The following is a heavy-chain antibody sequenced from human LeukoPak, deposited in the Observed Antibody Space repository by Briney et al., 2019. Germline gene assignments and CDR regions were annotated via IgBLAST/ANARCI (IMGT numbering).Heavy chain of an antibody. V-gene: IGHV4-34*01. CDR2: INHNGST. CDR3: ARGYYGSGSHCCHMDV. CDR1: VGSFSGYY. J-gene: IGHJ6*03. D-gene: IGHD3-10*01. Sequence: KASETLSLTCAVYVGSFSGYYWSWIRQPPGKGLEWIGEINHNGSTNYNSSLKSRVTISVDTSKNQFSLKLTSVTAADTAVYYCARGYYGSGSHCCHMDVWGKGTTITVS.